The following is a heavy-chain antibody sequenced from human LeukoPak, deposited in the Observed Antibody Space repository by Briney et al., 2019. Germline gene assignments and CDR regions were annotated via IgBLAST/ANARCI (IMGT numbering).Heavy chain of an antibody. CDR2: INPNSGGT. D-gene: IGHD5-12*01. CDR1: GYTFTGCY. V-gene: IGHV1-2*04. J-gene: IGHJ4*02. CDR3: AREVRSGYDWTFDY. Sequence: ASVKVSCKASGYTFTGCYMHWVRQAPGQGLEWMGRINPNSGGTNYAQKFQGWVTMTRDTSISTAYMELSRLRPDDTAVYYCAREVRSGYDWTFDYWGQGTLVTVSS.